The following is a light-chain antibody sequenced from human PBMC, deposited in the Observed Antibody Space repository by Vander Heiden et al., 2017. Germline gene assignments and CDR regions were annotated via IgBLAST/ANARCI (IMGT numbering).Light chain of an antibody. CDR1: QCIGSY. V-gene: IGKV1-39*01. CDR2: AAS. J-gene: IGKJ4*01. CDR3: QQSLKTPPLT. Sequence: DIQMTQPPSSLSAAGRDRVTVSCRASQCIGSYLNWCQRIPRKAAQLPNYAASRLHSGVPARFGSSRSRAECTHTIRNLQPEDFAAVCGQQSLKTPPLTFGRGTKVEIK.